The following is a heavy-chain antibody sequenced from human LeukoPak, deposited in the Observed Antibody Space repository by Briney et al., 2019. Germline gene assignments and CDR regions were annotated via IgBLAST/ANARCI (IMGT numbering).Heavy chain of an antibody. J-gene: IGHJ1*01. Sequence: PGGSLRLSCAASGFTFSSYAMNWVRQAPGKGLEWVSVISGSDGSTYHADSVKGRFTISRDNSKNTLYLQMNSLRAEDTAVYYCAKGGGATYYSQIEHWGQGTLVTVSS. CDR1: GFTFSSYA. CDR2: ISGSDGST. D-gene: IGHD2-15*01. CDR3: AKGGGATYYSQIEH. V-gene: IGHV3-23*01.